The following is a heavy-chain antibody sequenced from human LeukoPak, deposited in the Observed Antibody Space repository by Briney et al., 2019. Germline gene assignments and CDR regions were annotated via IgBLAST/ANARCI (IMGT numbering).Heavy chain of an antibody. CDR1: GFTFSTYA. CDR3: AKRSIAAATFDY. J-gene: IGHJ4*02. Sequence: PGGSLRLSCAASGFTFSTYAMGWVRQAPGKGLEWVSSISGSGGSRYYADSVKGRFTISRDNSKNTLYLQMDSLRVEDTAVYYSAKRSIAAATFDYWGQGTLVTVSS. V-gene: IGHV3-23*01. D-gene: IGHD6-13*01. CDR2: ISGSGGSR.